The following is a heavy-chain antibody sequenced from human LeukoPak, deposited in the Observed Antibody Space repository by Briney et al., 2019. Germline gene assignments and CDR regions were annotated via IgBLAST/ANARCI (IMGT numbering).Heavy chain of an antibody. CDR1: GGSISSSSYY. CDR3: ARGRRPYWYNWFDP. Sequence: ASETLSLTCTVSGGSISSSSYYWSWIRQPPGKGLEWIGYIYYSGSTNYNPSLKSRVTISVDTSKNQFSLKLSSVTAADTTVYYCARGRRPYWYNWFDPWGQGTLVTVSS. V-gene: IGHV4-61*01. CDR2: IYYSGST. J-gene: IGHJ5*02. D-gene: IGHD1-1*01.